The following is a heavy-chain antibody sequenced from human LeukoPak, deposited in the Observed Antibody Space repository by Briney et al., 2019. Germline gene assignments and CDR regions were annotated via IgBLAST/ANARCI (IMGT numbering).Heavy chain of an antibody. CDR2: IYYSGST. D-gene: IGHD2-15*01. V-gene: IGHV4-61*01. CDR3: ARERYSSGGSCYFDAFDI. Sequence: SETLSLTCTVFGGSVSSGSYYWSWIRQPPGKGLEWIGYIYYSGSTNYNPSLKSRVTISVDTSKNQFSLKLSSVTAADTAVYYCARERYSSGGSCYFDAFDIWGQGTMVTVSS. J-gene: IGHJ3*02. CDR1: GGSVSSGSYY.